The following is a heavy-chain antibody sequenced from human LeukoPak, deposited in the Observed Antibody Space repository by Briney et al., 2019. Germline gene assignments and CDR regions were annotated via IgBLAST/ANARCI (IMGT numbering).Heavy chain of an antibody. CDR3: ARDHAPVTYNDY. V-gene: IGHV4-34*01. J-gene: IGHJ4*02. Sequence: PSETLSLTCAVYGGSFSGYYWSWIRQPPGKGLEWIGEINHSGSTNYNPSLKSRVTISVDTSKNQFSLKLSSVTAADTAVYYCARDHAPVTYNDYWGQGTLVTVSS. D-gene: IGHD4-11*01. CDR2: INHSGST. CDR1: GGSFSGYY.